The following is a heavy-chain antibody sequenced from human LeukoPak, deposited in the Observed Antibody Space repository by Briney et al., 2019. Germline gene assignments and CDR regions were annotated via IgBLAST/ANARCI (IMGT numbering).Heavy chain of an antibody. Sequence: AETLSLTCTVSGGSISSYYWSWIRQPPGKRLEWIGYIYYSGSTNYNPSLKSRVTISVDTSKNQFSLKLSSVTAADTAVYYCARTLYGDYPIDYWGQGTLVTVSS. CDR2: IYYSGST. V-gene: IGHV4-59*01. J-gene: IGHJ4*02. CDR1: GGSISSYY. D-gene: IGHD4-17*01. CDR3: ARTLYGDYPIDY.